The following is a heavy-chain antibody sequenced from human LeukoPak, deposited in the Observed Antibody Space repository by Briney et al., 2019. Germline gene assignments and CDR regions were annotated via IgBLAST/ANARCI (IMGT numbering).Heavy chain of an antibody. D-gene: IGHD6-19*01. CDR3: ARDPYSSGSNFFDY. J-gene: IGHJ4*02. Sequence: GGSLRLSCAASGFTFSDYYMSWMRQAPGKGLEWVSYISSSGSTIYYADSVKGRFTISRDNAKNSLYLQMNSLRAEDTAVYYCARDPYSSGSNFFDYWGQGTLVTVSS. CDR2: ISSSGSTI. CDR1: GFTFSDYY. V-gene: IGHV3-11*01.